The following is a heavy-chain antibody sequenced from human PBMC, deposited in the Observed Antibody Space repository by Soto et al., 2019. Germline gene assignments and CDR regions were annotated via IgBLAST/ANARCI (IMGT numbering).Heavy chain of an antibody. Sequence: SETLSLTCAVYGGSFSGYYWSWIRQPPGKGLEWIGEINHSGSTNYNPSLKSRVTISVDTSKNQFSLKLSSVTAADTVVYYCARVLVRGAEGSYFDYWGQGTLVTVSS. CDR3: ARVLVRGAEGSYFDY. J-gene: IGHJ4*02. D-gene: IGHD3-10*01. CDR1: GGSFSGYY. V-gene: IGHV4-34*01. CDR2: INHSGST.